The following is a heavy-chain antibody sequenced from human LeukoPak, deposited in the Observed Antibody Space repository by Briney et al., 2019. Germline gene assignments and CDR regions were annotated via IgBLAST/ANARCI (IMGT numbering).Heavy chain of an antibody. V-gene: IGHV4-59*08. Sequence: PSETLSLTCTVSGGSIISYYWSWIRQPPWNGLEWIGYIYYSGSTNYNPSLKSRVTISVDTSKNQFSLKLSSVTAADTAVYYCARPIGGRYFNWAYWGQGTLVTVSS. J-gene: IGHJ4*02. CDR3: ARPIGGRYFNWAY. CDR2: IYYSGST. D-gene: IGHD3-9*01. CDR1: GGSIISYY.